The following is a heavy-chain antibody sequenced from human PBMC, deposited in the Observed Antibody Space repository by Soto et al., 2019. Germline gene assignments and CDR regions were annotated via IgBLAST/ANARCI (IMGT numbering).Heavy chain of an antibody. D-gene: IGHD1-26*01. J-gene: IGHJ5*02. CDR3: ARGARYDNYYNDWFDP. Sequence: GGSLRLSCAASGFTFSDYYMGWIRQAPGKGLEWLSYINTYGDTIYYADSVKGRFTVSRDNAQKKLFLQMNTLRAEDTAVYYCARGARYDNYYNDWFDPWGQGTLVTVSS. CDR1: GFTFSDYY. CDR2: INTYGDTI. V-gene: IGHV3-11*01.